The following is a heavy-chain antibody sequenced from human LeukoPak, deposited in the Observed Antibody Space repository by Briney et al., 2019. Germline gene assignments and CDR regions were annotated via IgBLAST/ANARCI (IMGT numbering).Heavy chain of an antibody. CDR2: IYTSGST. CDR1: GGSISSGSYY. V-gene: IGHV4-61*02. D-gene: IGHD4-17*01. J-gene: IGHJ4*02. CDR3: AREGAGSTVTN. Sequence: SQTLSLTCTVSGGSISSGSYYWSWIRQPAGKGLEWIGRIYTSGSTNYNPSLKSRVTISVDTSKNQFSLKLSSVTAADTAVYYCAREGAGSTVTNWGQGTLVTVSS.